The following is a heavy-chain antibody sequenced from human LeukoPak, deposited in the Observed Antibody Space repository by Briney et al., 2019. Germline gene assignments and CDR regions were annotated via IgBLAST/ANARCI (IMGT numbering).Heavy chain of an antibody. CDR1: GFTFSSYA. J-gene: IGHJ4*02. CDR2: ISGSGGST. V-gene: IGHV3-23*01. Sequence: GGSLRLSCAASGFTFSSYAMSWVRQAPGEGLEWVSAISGSGGSTYYADSVKGRFTISRDNSKNTLYLQMNSLRAEDTAVYYCAKGGTAMSGCDYWGQGTLVTVSS. D-gene: IGHD5-18*01. CDR3: AKGGTAMSGCDY.